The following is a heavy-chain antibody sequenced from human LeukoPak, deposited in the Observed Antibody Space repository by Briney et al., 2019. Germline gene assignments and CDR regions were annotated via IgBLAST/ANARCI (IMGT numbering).Heavy chain of an antibody. CDR2: IYYSGST. CDR3: ARDSIAAALGR. J-gene: IGHJ4*02. V-gene: IGHV4-30-4*01. Sequence: PSETLSLTCTVSGGSISSNSYYWRWIRQPPGKGLEWIGYIYYSGSTYYNPSLKSRVTISVDTSKNQFSLKLSSVTAADTAVYYCARDSIAAALGRWGQGTLVTVSS. CDR1: GGSISSNSYY. D-gene: IGHD6-13*01.